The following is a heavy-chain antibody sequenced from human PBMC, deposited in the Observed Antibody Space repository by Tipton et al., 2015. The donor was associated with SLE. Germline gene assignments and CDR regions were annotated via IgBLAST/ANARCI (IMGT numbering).Heavy chain of an antibody. J-gene: IGHJ4*02. CDR2: LYYTGIT. V-gene: IGHV4-59*11. CDR3: ARESAQGLDY. CDR1: GGSISGHY. Sequence: TLSPTCTVSGGSISGHYWSWIRQPPGRGLEWIGYLYYTGITDYNPSLKSRVTISVDTSKNQFSLKLTSMSAADTAVYYCARESAQGLDYWGQGTLVTVSS.